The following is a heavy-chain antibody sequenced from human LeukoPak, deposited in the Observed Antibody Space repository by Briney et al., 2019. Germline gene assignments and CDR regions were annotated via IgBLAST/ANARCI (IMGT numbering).Heavy chain of an antibody. CDR2: INHSGST. J-gene: IGHJ6*03. CDR3: ARGKRFGWVAARRDDYYYMDV. D-gene: IGHD3-3*01. Sequence: TASETLSLTCAVYGGSFSGYYWSWIRQPPGKGLEWIGEINHSGSTDYNPSLKSRVTISVDTSKNQFSLKLSSVTAADTAVYYCARGKRFGWVAARRDDYYYMDVWGKGTTVTVSS. CDR1: GGSFSGYY. V-gene: IGHV4-34*01.